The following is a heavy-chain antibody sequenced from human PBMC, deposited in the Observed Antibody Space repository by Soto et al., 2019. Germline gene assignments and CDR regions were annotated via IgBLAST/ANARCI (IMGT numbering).Heavy chain of an antibody. V-gene: IGHV3-23*01. J-gene: IGHJ4*02. Sequence: PGWSLRLSCAASGFTFSSYAMSWVRQAPGKGLEWVSAISGSGGSTYYADSVKGRFTISRDNSKNTLYLQMNSLRAEDTAVYYCARGYYYDSSGSDFDYWGQGTLVTVSA. D-gene: IGHD3-22*01. CDR2: ISGSGGST. CDR1: GFTFSSYA. CDR3: ARGYYYDSSGSDFDY.